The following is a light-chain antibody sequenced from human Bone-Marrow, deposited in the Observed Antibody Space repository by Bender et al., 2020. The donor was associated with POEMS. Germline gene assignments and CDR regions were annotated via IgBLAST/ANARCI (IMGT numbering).Light chain of an antibody. V-gene: IGLV1-44*01. Sequence: QSVLTQPPSASGTPGQRVTISCSGGSIGRNPINWYQQLPGTAPRLVIYADDRRPSGVPNRFSGSKSGTSASLAITGLQAEDEGDYYCQSYDSSLSALFGGGTKLTVL. CDR1: SIGRNP. CDR3: QSYDSSLSAL. CDR2: ADD. J-gene: IGLJ3*02.